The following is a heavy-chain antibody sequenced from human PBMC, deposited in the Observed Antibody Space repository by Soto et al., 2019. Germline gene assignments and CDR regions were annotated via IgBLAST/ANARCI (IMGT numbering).Heavy chain of an antibody. CDR2: IYYSGST. Sequence: SETLSLTCAVYGGSFSGYYWTWIRQPPGKGLEWIGSIYYSGSTYYNPSLKSRVTISVDTSKNQFSLKLSSVTAADTAVYYCARDYDSSGDYWGQGILVTVSS. CDR3: ARDYDSSGDY. J-gene: IGHJ4*02. V-gene: IGHV4-34*01. D-gene: IGHD3-22*01. CDR1: GGSFSGYY.